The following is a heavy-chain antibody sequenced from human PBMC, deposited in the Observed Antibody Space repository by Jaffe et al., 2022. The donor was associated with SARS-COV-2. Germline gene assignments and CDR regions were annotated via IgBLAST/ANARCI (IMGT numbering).Heavy chain of an antibody. Sequence: EVQLLESGGGLVQPGGSLRLSCAASGFTFSSYAMSWVRQAPGKGLEWVSAISGSGGRTYYADSVKGRFTISRDNSKNTLHLQMNSLRAEDTAVYYCAKVFSDLPGGYYYYGMDVWGQGTTVTVSS. V-gene: IGHV3-23*01. J-gene: IGHJ6*02. CDR1: GFTFSSYA. D-gene: IGHD2-21*01. CDR2: ISGSGGRT. CDR3: AKVFSDLPGGYYYYGMDV.